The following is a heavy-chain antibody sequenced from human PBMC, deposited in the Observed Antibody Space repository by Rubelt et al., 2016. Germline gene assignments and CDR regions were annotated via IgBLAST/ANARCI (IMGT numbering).Heavy chain of an antibody. CDR2: IYHRGST. CDR1: GYSISSGYY. D-gene: IGHD2-15*01. Sequence: QVQLQESGPGLVKPSETLSLTCTVSGYSISSGYYWGWIRQPPGKGLEWIGSIYHRGSTYYNPSLKGRVTISVDTSKNQFSRQLGSVTAADTAVYYCARECRSDYYYYGMDVWGQGTTVTVSS. V-gene: IGHV4-38-2*02. J-gene: IGHJ6*02. CDR3: ARECRSDYYYYGMDV.